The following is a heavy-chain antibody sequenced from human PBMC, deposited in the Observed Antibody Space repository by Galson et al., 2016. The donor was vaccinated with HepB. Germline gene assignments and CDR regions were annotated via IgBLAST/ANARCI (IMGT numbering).Heavy chain of an antibody. Sequence: SLRLSCAVSGFTFSDFYMSWLRQAPGKGLEWLSYIRGSGSDTIYADSLKGRLTISRDNAENSLFLQIHSLGVEDTAVYYCARVGSLAGSGTYDYWGQGTLVTVSS. CDR2: IRGSGSDT. V-gene: IGHV3-11*06. CDR3: ARVGSLAGSGTYDY. J-gene: IGHJ4*02. D-gene: IGHD3-10*01. CDR1: GFTFSDFY.